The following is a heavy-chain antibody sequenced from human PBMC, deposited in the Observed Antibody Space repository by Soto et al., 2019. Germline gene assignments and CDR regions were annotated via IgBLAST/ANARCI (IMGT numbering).Heavy chain of an antibody. V-gene: IGHV3-30*18. CDR3: AKDWGSSGWFNWFNH. J-gene: IGHJ5*02. D-gene: IGHD6-19*01. CDR2: ISHSGTSK. CDR1: GFTVATTG. Sequence: QVQLVESGGGVVQPGESLQVACAASGFTVATTGMHWVRQAPGKGLEWVAMISHSGTSKVYIDSVQGRFTISRDNARNNLYLQMSSLRPEDTAIYYCAKDWGSSGWFNWFNHWGQGVLVTVSS.